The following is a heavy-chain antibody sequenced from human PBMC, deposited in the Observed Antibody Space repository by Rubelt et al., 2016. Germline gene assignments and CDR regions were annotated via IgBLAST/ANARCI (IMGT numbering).Heavy chain of an antibody. Sequence: VQLVESGGGVVQPGGSLRLSCAASGFTFSNYGMPWVRQAPGRGLEWVANIKEDGREKYYVDSVKGRFTISRDSARSALYLQRNSLRAEDTAVYYCAMSVAASGGYDVWGQGTMVTVSS. J-gene: IGHJ3*01. V-gene: IGHV3-7*03. CDR3: AMSVAASGGYDV. D-gene: IGHD6-6*01. CDR2: IKEDGREK. CDR1: GFTFSNYG.